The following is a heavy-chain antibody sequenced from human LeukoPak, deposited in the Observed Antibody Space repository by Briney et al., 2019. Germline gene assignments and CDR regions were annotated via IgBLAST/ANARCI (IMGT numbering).Heavy chain of an antibody. CDR3: ARDGGVTHFDY. CDR2: IYTSGST. V-gene: IGHV4-61*02. CDR1: GGSISSGSYY. J-gene: IGHJ4*02. Sequence: SETLSLTCTVSGGSISSGSYYWSWIRQPAGKGLEWIGRIYTSGSTNYNPSLKSRVTISVDTSKNQFSLKLSSVTAADTAVYYCARDGGVTHFDYWGQGTLVTVSS. D-gene: IGHD3-3*01.